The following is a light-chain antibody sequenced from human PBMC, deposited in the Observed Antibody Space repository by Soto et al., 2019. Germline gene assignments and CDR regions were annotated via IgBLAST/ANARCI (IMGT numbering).Light chain of an antibody. CDR1: SSDVGGYNY. CDR3: CSYAGSPYV. Sequence: QSVLTQPRSVSGSPGQSVTISCTGTSSDVGGYNYVSWYQQHPGKAPKLMIYDVSKRPSGVPDRFSGPKSGNTASLTISGLQAEDEADYYCCSYAGSPYVFGTGTKLTVL. J-gene: IGLJ1*01. CDR2: DVS. V-gene: IGLV2-11*01.